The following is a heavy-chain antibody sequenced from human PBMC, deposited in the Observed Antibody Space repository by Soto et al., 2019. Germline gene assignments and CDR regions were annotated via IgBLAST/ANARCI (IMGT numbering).Heavy chain of an antibody. V-gene: IGHV3-48*03. CDR1: GFTLSSYE. CDR3: AREYCGGDCYSGYYYGMDV. J-gene: IGHJ6*02. D-gene: IGHD2-21*02. CDR2: ISSSGSTI. Sequence: GGSLRLSCAASGFTLSSYEMNWVRKAPGKGLEWVSYISSSGSTIYYADSVKGRFPISRDNAKNSLYLQMNSLRAEDTAVYYCAREYCGGDCYSGYYYGMDVWGQGTTVTVSS.